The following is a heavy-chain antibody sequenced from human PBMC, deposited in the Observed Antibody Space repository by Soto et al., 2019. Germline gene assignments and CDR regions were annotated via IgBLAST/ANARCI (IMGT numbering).Heavy chain of an antibody. CDR3: AKKGGGDYISGY. Sequence: QITLKESGPTLVKPTQTLTLTCTFSGFSLSTNGVGVGWIRQPPGKALEWLALIYWDDSKEYSPSLRSRLTITKGTSRNQVVPTMTNLDPVDTATYYCAKKGGGDYISGYWGQGTLVTVSA. D-gene: IGHD4-17*01. CDR2: IYWDDSK. V-gene: IGHV2-5*02. CDR1: GFSLSTNGVG. J-gene: IGHJ4*02.